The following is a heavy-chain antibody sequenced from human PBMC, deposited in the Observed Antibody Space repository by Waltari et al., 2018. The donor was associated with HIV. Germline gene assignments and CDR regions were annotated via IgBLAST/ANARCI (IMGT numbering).Heavy chain of an antibody. V-gene: IGHV3-33*08. Sequence: QMQLVESGGGVVQPGRSLRLVCADCGFNVPISRLDGVRQAPGKGLEWVALIWSGGNDKYYAHSVRGRFTVSRDDSENSVYLQMNTLRTEDTAIYYCAILGVISRPGYFYYGMDVWGQGTTVTVSS. J-gene: IGHJ6*02. D-gene: IGHD3-22*01. CDR3: AILGVISRPGYFYYGMDV. CDR2: IWSGGNDK. CDR1: GFNVPISR.